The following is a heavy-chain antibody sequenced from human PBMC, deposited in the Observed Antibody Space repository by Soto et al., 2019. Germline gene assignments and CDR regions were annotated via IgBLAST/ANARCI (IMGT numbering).Heavy chain of an antibody. V-gene: IGHV3-21*01. CDR1: GFTFSSYS. CDR3: ARDPVGGSSSWYDY. D-gene: IGHD6-13*01. Sequence: EVQLVESGGGLVKPGGSLRLSCAASGFTFSSYSMNWVRQAPGKGLEWVSSISSSSSYIYYADSVKGRFTISRDNAKNSLYLQMNSLRAENTAVSYCARDPVGGSSSWYDYWGQGTLVTVSS. CDR2: ISSSSSYI. J-gene: IGHJ4*02.